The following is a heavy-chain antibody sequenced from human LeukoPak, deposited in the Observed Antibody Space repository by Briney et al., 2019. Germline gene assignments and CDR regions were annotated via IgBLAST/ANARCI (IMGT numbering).Heavy chain of an antibody. D-gene: IGHD1-26*01. CDR2: IYHSGRT. CDR1: GYSISSGYY. CDR3: ARAKKWELLGYFDY. J-gene: IGHJ4*02. V-gene: IGHV4-38-2*02. Sequence: PSETLSLTCTVSGYSISSGYYWGWIRQPPGKGLEWIGNIYHSGRTYDNPSLKSRVTISVDRSKNQFSLKLSSVTAADTAVYYCARAKKWELLGYFDYWGQGTLVTVSS.